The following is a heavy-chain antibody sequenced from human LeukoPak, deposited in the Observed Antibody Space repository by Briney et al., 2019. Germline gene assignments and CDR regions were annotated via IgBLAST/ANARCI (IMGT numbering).Heavy chain of an antibody. D-gene: IGHD3-22*01. CDR2: INPSGGST. J-gene: IGHJ4*02. CDR3: ARDYYDSSGIPSYYFDY. V-gene: IGHV1-46*01. Sequence: GASVKVSCKASGYTFTSYYMHWVRQAPGQGLEWMGIINPSGGSTSYAQKFQGRVTMTRDTSTSTVYMELSSLRSEDTAVYYCARDYYDSSGIPSYYFDYWGQGTLVTVSS. CDR1: GYTFTSYY.